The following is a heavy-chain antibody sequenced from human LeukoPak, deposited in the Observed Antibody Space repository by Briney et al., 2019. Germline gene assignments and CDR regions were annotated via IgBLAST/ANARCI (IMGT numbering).Heavy chain of an antibody. CDR3: ARRVTGDLRRFDY. CDR2: INYSGST. Sequence: SETLSLTCTASGGSISSSGYSWGWIRQPPGKGLEWIGNINYSGSTYYNPSLKSRVTIFVDTSKNQFSLRVTSVTAADTAVYFCARRVTGDLRRFDYWGQGTLVTVSS. V-gene: IGHV4-39*01. CDR1: GGSISSSGYS. J-gene: IGHJ4*02. D-gene: IGHD7-27*01.